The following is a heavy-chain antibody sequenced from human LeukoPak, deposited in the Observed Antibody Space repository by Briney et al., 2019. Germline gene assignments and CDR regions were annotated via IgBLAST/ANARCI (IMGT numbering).Heavy chain of an antibody. CDR3: AHRPDYYDTSGYYGQFDY. CDR1: GFSLSTGEVG. D-gene: IGHD3-22*01. V-gene: IGHV2-5*02. Sequence: SGPTLVNPTQTLTLTCTFSGFSLSTGEVGVGWIRQPPGKALEWLALIYWDDDKRYSPSLKSRLTITKDTSKNQVVLTMTNMDPVDTATYYCAHRPDYYDTSGYYGQFDYWGQGTLVTVSS. CDR2: IYWDDDK. J-gene: IGHJ4*02.